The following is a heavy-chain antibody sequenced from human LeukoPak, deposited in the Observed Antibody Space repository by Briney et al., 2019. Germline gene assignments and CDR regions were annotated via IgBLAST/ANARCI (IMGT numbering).Heavy chain of an antibody. D-gene: IGHD1-26*01. Sequence: SVKVSCKASGGTFSSYAISWVRQAPGQGLEWMGRIIPILGIANYAQKFQGRVTITADKSTSTAYMELSSLRSEDTAVYYCATRRSKNYYYMDVWGKGTTVTVSS. CDR1: GGTFSSYA. CDR2: IIPILGIA. V-gene: IGHV1-69*04. CDR3: ATRRSKNYYYMDV. J-gene: IGHJ6*03.